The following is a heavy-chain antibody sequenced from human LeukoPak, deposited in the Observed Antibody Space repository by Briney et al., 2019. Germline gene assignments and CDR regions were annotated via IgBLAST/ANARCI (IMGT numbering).Heavy chain of an antibody. J-gene: IGHJ4*02. CDR3: VKEAPSIAAAAYYFDH. Sequence: GGSLRLSCSASGFTFSSYAMHWVRQAPGKGLEYVSAISSNGGSTYYADSVKGRFTISRDNSKNTLYLQMSSLRAEDTAVYYCVKEAPSIAAAAYYFDHWGQGTLVTVSS. CDR1: GFTFSSYA. CDR2: ISSNGGST. V-gene: IGHV3-64D*06. D-gene: IGHD6-13*01.